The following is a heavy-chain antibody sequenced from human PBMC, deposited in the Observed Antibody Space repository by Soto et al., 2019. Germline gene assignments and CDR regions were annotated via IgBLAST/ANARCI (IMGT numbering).Heavy chain of an antibody. V-gene: IGHV1-18*01. CDR3: AREGAASITGNFDY. D-gene: IGHD5-12*01. CDR1: GYTFTSYG. Sequence: GASVKVSCKTSGYTFTSYGITWVRQAPGQGLEWMGWISAQNGNTKYVQKFQDRVTMTTDTSTSTAYMELRSLRSDDTAMFYCAREGAASITGNFDYWGQGTLVTVSS. J-gene: IGHJ4*02. CDR2: ISAQNGNT.